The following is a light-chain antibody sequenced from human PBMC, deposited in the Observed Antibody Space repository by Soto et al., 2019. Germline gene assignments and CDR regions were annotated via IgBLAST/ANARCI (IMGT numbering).Light chain of an antibody. CDR3: QQYNTYPLT. CDR1: YGISNY. Sequence: DIQMTQSPSSPSASVGARVTITCRSSYGISNYLAWFQKKPGQAPKSLIYAASILQSWVPSKFSGSGSGTYFTLTISSRQPEDFATYYFQQYNTYPLTFGGGTRVEIK. CDR2: AAS. J-gene: IGKJ4*01. V-gene: IGKV1-16*02.